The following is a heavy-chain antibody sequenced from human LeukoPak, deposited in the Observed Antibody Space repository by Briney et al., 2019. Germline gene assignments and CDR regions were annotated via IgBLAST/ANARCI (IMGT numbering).Heavy chain of an antibody. D-gene: IGHD2-8*01. J-gene: IGHJ3*02. CDR2: ISTYSGYT. CDR1: GYAFTSYG. V-gene: IGHV1-18*01. Sequence: ASVKVSCKASGYAFTSYGISWVRQAPGQGLEWMGWISTYSGYTNFAQKFQGRVTMTTEKSTSTAYMELRSLRSDDTAVYYCARGASKWDAFDIWGQGTMVTVSS. CDR3: ARGASKWDAFDI.